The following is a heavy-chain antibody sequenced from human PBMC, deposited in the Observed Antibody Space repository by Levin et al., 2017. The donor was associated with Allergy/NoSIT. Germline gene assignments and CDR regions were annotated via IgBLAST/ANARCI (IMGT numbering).Heavy chain of an antibody. CDR2: IYYSGST. Sequence: SQTLSLTCTVSGGSISSYSWSWIRQPPGKGLEWIGYIYYSGSTNYNPSLKSRVTISVDTSKNQFSLKLSSVTAADTAMYYCATLVVAANQDYYDYWGRGTLVTVSS. J-gene: IGHJ4*02. D-gene: IGHD2-15*01. CDR3: ATLVVAANQDYYDY. V-gene: IGHV4-59*01. CDR1: GGSISSYS.